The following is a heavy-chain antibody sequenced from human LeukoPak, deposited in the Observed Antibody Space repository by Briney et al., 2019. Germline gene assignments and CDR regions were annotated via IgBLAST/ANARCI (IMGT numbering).Heavy chain of an antibody. CDR2: ISGSGGST. D-gene: IGHD1-26*01. CDR3: ATAMGATRTLDHFDY. CDR1: GFTFSSYA. Sequence: GGSLRLXCEVSGFTFSSYAMTWVRQAPGKGLEWVSVISGSGGSTYYADSVKGRFTISRDNSKNTLYLQMNSLRAEDTALYYCATAMGATRTLDHFDYWGQGTLVTVSS. V-gene: IGHV3-23*01. J-gene: IGHJ4*02.